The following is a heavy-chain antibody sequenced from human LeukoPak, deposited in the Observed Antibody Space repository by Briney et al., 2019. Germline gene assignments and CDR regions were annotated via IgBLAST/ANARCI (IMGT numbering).Heavy chain of an antibody. V-gene: IGHV3-64D*06. Sequence: PGGSLRLSCSASGFTFSGHFMHWVRQAPGKGLEYVSSISINGDKTYYAESVKGRFTISRDNSKNTLYLQLSSLRVEDTAVYYCIKDRIGTWSFDHWGQGTLVTVSS. CDR2: ISINGDKT. CDR1: GFTFSGHF. J-gene: IGHJ4*02. D-gene: IGHD1-26*01. CDR3: IKDRIGTWSFDH.